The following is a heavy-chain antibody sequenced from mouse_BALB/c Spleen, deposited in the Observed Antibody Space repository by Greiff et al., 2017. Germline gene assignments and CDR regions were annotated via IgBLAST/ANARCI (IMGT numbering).Heavy chain of an antibody. CDR1: GYSITSDYA. J-gene: IGHJ2*01. CDR2: ISYSGST. Sequence: EVKLVESGPGLVKPSQSLSLTCTVTGYSITSDYAWNWIRQFPGNKLEWMGYISYSGSTSYNPSLKSRISITRDTSKNQFFLQLNSVTTEDTATYYCARSGDYPYYFDYWGQGTTLTVSS. D-gene: IGHD2-4*01. V-gene: IGHV3-2*02. CDR3: ARSGDYPYYFDY.